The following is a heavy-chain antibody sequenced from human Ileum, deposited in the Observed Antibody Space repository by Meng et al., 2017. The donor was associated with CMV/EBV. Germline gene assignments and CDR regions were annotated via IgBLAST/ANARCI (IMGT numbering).Heavy chain of an antibody. D-gene: IGHD3/OR15-3a*01. Sequence: SCAACGFMLIRHLMYCVRQAPGKVLVWVSRISSDGTATNYADSVKGRFTISRDNAKNPLHLQMNSLRAEDTAVYYCVREDFWTGYYDSWGQGALVTVSS. CDR1: GFMLIRHL. V-gene: IGHV3-74*01. CDR2: ISSDGTAT. J-gene: IGHJ4*02. CDR3: VREDFWTGYYDS.